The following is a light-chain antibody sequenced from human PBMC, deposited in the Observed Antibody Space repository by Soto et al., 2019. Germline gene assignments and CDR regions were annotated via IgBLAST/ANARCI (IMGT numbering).Light chain of an antibody. CDR3: SSFSSTSTII. J-gene: IGLJ2*01. CDR2: EVS. Sequence: QSALTQPPSASGSPGQSVTISCTGTSSDIGYYNYVSWYQHHPGRVPKPMIFEVSDRPSGVSNRFSGSKSGNTAYLTISGLQAEDEADYYCSSFSSTSTIIFGGGTKLTVL. CDR1: SSDIGYYNY. V-gene: IGLV2-14*01.